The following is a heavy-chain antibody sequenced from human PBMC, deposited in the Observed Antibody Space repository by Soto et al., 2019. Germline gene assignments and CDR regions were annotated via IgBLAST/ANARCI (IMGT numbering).Heavy chain of an antibody. V-gene: IGHV2-5*02. CDR3: AHCTLHDYGDYDPGTSHVFDS. D-gene: IGHD4-17*01. J-gene: IGHJ4*02. Sequence: GPTLVNPPQTLTVTCTFSGFSLSNSGVGVAWIRQPPGKALEWLALIYGDNDKRYSPSLKTRLTITKDNSKNQVVLTMTNMDPVDTATYYCAHCTLHDYGDYDPGTSHVFDSWGQGTLVTVSS. CDR2: IYGDNDK. CDR1: GFSLSNSGVG.